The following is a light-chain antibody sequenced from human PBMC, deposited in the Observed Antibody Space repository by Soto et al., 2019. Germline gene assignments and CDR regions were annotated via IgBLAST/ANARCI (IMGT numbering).Light chain of an antibody. J-gene: IGLJ2*01. Sequence: QSALTQPASVSGSPGQSITISCTGTSSDVGGYNYVSWYQQHPGKAPKLMIFEVNNRPSGVSNRFSGSKSGITASLTISGLQADDEADYYCSSYTSSSTLLFGGGTKVTVL. CDR2: EVN. CDR1: SSDVGGYNY. V-gene: IGLV2-14*01. CDR3: SSYTSSSTLL.